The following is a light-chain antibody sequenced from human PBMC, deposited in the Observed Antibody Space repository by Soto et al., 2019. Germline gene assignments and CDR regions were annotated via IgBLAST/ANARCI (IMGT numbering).Light chain of an antibody. Sequence: IHMTQSPSSLSASVGDRITVTCRASQRITTYVNWYQLKPGEAPKLLISTSGTLQRGVPSRFSGSGSGTDFTLTITRLQPADFATYFCQQSYITPYTFGQGTKLEIK. CDR1: QRITTY. CDR2: TSG. J-gene: IGKJ2*01. V-gene: IGKV1-39*01. CDR3: QQSYITPYT.